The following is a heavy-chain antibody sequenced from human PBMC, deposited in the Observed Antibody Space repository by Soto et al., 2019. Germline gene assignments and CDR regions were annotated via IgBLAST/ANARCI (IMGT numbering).Heavy chain of an antibody. CDR2: IYPGDSDA. D-gene: IGHD4-4*01. Sequence: ESLKISFKGSGYRFTSYWIAWVRQIPGKGLEWMGIIYPGDSDARYSPSFQGQVTISVDKPISTAYLQWSSLKASDTAIYYCARQLGHDYINNWFDPWGQGTLVTVSS. V-gene: IGHV5-51*04. CDR3: ARQLGHDYINNWFDP. CDR1: GYRFTSYW. J-gene: IGHJ5*02.